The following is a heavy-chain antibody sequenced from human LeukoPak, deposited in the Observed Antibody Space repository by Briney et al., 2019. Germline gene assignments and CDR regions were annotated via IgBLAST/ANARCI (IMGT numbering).Heavy chain of an antibody. J-gene: IGHJ4*02. Sequence: PGGSLRLSCAASGFTFSSYSMNWVRQAPGKGLEWVSYISSSSTIYYADSVKGRFTISRDNAKNSLYLQMNSLRAEDTAVYYRARALAVVAATPDYWGQGTLVTVSS. V-gene: IGHV3-48*01. CDR3: ARALAVVAATPDY. CDR1: GFTFSSYS. D-gene: IGHD2-15*01. CDR2: ISSSSTI.